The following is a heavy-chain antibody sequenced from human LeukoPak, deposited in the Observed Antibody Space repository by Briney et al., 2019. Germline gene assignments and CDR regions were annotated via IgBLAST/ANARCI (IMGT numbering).Heavy chain of an antibody. J-gene: IGHJ5*02. CDR3: ARNQAGFDP. Sequence: GGSLRLSCAASGFTFSSYAMSWVRQAPGKGLEWVSRINSDGSSTSYADSVKGRFTISRDNAKNTLYLQMNSLRAEDTAVYYCARNQAGFDPWGQGTLVTVSS. CDR1: GFTFSSYA. V-gene: IGHV3-74*01. CDR2: INSDGSST.